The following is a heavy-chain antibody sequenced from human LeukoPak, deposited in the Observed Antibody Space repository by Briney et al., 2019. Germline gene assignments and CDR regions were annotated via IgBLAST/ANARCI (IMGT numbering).Heavy chain of an antibody. J-gene: IGHJ4*02. V-gene: IGHV3-23*01. CDR3: AKDQSRVGASDPFDS. D-gene: IGHD1-26*01. Sequence: GDSLRLSCAASGFTSSSCAMTWVRQAPGKGLEWVSSISGSGATTYYADSVKGRFTISRDNSNNTVYLQMNSLRAEDTAVYYCAKDQSRVGASDPFDSWGQGMQVGVSS. CDR2: ISGSGATT. CDR1: GFTSSSCA.